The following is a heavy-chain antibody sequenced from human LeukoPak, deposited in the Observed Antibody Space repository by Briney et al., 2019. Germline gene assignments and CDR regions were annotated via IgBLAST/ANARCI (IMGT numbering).Heavy chain of an antibody. CDR2: IYYSGNT. Sequence: PGGSLRLSCAASGFTFSGYTMNWVRQAPEKGLEWIGSIYYSGNTYYNASLKSRVTISVDTSKNQFSLKLTSVTAADTAVYYCARGGNYWPQWWFDPWGRGTLVSVSS. CDR1: GFTFSGYT. J-gene: IGHJ5*02. V-gene: IGHV4-38-2*01. D-gene: IGHD1-26*01. CDR3: ARGGNYWPQWWFDP.